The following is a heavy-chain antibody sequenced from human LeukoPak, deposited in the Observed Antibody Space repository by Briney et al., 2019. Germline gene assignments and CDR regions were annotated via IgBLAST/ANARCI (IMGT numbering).Heavy chain of an antibody. V-gene: IGHV3-7*01. D-gene: IGHD3/OR15-3a*01. CDR3: AKFGLPYSIDL. Sequence: VGSLRLSCKASGFGIHQSSMSWVRQAPVKGLEWVVSIRPDGSAVFYVDSVKGRFTFSRDNAKNSLDLQMNSLRAEDTALYYCAKFGLPYSIDLWGQGTMVTVSS. CDR2: IRPDGSAV. CDR1: GFGIHQSS. J-gene: IGHJ3*01.